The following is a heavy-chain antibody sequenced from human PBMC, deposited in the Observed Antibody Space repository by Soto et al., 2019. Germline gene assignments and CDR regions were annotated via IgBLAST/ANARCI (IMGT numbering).Heavy chain of an antibody. D-gene: IGHD6-6*01. CDR1: GFTFSSYG. V-gene: IGHV3-33*01. CDR3: ARAEPGAARGGDWFDP. J-gene: IGHJ5*02. CDR2: IWYDGSNK. Sequence: GGSLRLSCAASGFTFSSYGMHWVRQAPGKGLEWVAVIWYDGSNKYYADSVKGRFTISRDNSKNTLYLQMNSLRAEDTAVYYCARAEPGAARGGDWFDPWGKGTLVTVPS.